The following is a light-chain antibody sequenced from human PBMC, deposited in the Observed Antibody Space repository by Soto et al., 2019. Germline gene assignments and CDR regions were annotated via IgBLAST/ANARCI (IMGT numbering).Light chain of an antibody. CDR1: SSNIGRDY. V-gene: IGLV1-47*02. CDR3: AAWDDRLSGWV. CDR2: TNN. J-gene: IGLJ3*02. Sequence: QAVLTQPPSASGTPGQRVTISCSGSSSNIGRDYVYWYQQVPGTAPKLLIYTNNQRPSGVPDRFSGSKSGTSASLAISGLRSEDEADYYCAAWDDRLSGWVFGGGTKLTVL.